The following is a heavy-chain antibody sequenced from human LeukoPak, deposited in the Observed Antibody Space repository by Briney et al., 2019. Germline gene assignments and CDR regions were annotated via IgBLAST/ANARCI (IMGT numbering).Heavy chain of an antibody. CDR1: GFTFGDYA. D-gene: IGHD6-13*01. Sequence: GGSLRLSCTASGFTFGDYAMSWFRQAPGKGLEWVGFIRSKAYGGTTEYAASVKGRFTISRDDSKSIAYLQMNSLKTEDTAVYYCTREGYSSSWPPYYYYYMDVWGKGTTVTISS. CDR2: IRSKAYGGTT. V-gene: IGHV3-49*03. J-gene: IGHJ6*03. CDR3: TREGYSSSWPPYYYYYMDV.